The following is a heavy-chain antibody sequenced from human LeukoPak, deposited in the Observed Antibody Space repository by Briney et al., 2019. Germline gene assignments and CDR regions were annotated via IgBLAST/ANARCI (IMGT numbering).Heavy chain of an antibody. J-gene: IGHJ4*02. CDR2: ISGSGDST. V-gene: IGHV3-23*01. Sequence: GGSLRLSCAASGFTFSSYAMSWVRQAPGKGLEWVSAISGSGDSTYYADSVKGRFTISRDNSKNTLYLQMNSLRAEDTAVYYCAKGDGYDYVWGSYRPYFDYWGQGTLVTVSS. CDR1: GFTFSSYA. D-gene: IGHD3-16*02. CDR3: AKGDGYDYVWGSYRPYFDY.